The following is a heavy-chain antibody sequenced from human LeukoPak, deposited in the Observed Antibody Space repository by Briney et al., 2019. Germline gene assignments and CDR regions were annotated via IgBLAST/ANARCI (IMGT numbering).Heavy chain of an antibody. CDR1: GYTFTSYG. CDR2: ISAYNGNT. CDR3: ARDRVLSYCSGGSCYFGY. D-gene: IGHD2-15*01. V-gene: IGHV1-18*01. J-gene: IGHJ4*02. Sequence: APVKVSCKASGYTFTSYGISWVRQAPGQGLEWMGWISAYNGNTNYAQKLQGRVTMTTDTSTSTAYMELRSLRSDDTAVYYCARDRVLSYCSGGSCYFGYWGQGTLVTVSS.